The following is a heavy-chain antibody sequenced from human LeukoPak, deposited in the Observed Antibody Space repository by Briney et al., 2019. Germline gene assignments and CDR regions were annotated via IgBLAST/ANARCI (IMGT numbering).Heavy chain of an antibody. D-gene: IGHD3-10*01. CDR1: GFTFSDYW. CDR3: AREQRGSGSYYNNPLDY. CDR2: IKSDESER. Sequence: GGSLRLSCVGSGFTFSDYWMSWVRQAPGKGLEWVANIKSDESERFFLDSVKGRFTISRDNAKNSLYLQMNSLRAEDTAVYYCAREQRGSGSYYNNPLDYWGQGTLVTVSS. J-gene: IGHJ4*02. V-gene: IGHV3-7*01.